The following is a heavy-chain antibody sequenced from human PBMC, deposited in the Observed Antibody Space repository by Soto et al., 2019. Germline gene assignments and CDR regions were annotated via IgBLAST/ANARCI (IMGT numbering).Heavy chain of an antibody. CDR1: GFTFDDYT. CDR2: ISWDSGSI. Sequence: GGSLRLSCAASGFTFDDYTMHWVRQAPGKGLEWVSGISWDSGSIGYADSVKGRFTISRDYAKKSLYLQMNSLRGEDTALYYCAKGSWSSGPGGYWGQGTLVTVSS. V-gene: IGHV3-9*01. CDR3: AKGSWSSGPGGY. J-gene: IGHJ4*02. D-gene: IGHD6-13*01.